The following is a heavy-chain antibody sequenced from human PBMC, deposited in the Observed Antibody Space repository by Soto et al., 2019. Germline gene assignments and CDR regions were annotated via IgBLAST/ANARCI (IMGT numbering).Heavy chain of an antibody. CDR3: ATAQYQLLLNPFDY. CDR1: GYTLTELS. J-gene: IGHJ4*02. V-gene: IGHV1-24*01. CDR2: FDPEDGET. D-gene: IGHD2-2*01. Sequence: ASVKVSCKVSGYTLTELSMHWVRQAPGKGLEWMGGFDPEDGETIYAQKFQGRVTMTEDTSTDTAYMELSSLRSEDTAVYYCATAQYQLLLNPFDYWGQGTLVTVSS.